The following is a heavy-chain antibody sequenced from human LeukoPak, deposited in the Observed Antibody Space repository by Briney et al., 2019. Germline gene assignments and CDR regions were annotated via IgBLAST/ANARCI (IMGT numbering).Heavy chain of an antibody. V-gene: IGHV4-4*07. Sequence: SETLSLTCTVSAGSISSYYWSWIRQPAGKGLEWIGRIYTSGSTNYNPSLKSRVTMSVDTSKNQFSLKLSSVTAADTAVYYCARDLGAAAGTVVFDYWGQGTLVTVSS. CDR1: AGSISSYY. CDR2: IYTSGST. D-gene: IGHD6-13*01. CDR3: ARDLGAAAGTVVFDY. J-gene: IGHJ4*02.